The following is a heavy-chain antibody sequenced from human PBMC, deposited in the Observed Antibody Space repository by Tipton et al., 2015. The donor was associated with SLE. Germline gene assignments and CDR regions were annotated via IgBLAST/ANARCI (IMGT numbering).Heavy chain of an antibody. CDR1: GGSFSGYH. D-gene: IGHD3-3*01. CDR3: ARGGYDFWSGPGNY. Sequence: LRLSCAVYGGSFSGYHWSWIRQPPGKGLEWIGEINHSGSATYNPSLKSRVTISLDTSKNQFSLKLRSVTAADTAAYYCARGGYDFWSGPGNYWGQGTLVTVSS. J-gene: IGHJ4*02. V-gene: IGHV4-34*01. CDR2: INHSGSA.